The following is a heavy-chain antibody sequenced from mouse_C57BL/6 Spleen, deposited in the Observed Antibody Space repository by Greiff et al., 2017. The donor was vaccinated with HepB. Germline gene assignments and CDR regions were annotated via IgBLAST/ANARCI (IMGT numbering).Heavy chain of an antibody. CDR3: AREGNHPYYAMDY. V-gene: IGHV1-42*01. J-gene: IGHJ4*01. Sequence: EVQLQQSGPELVKPGASVKISCKASGYSFTGYYMNWVKQSPEKSLEWIGEINPSTGGTTYNQKFKAKATLTVDKSSSTAYMQLKSLTSEDSAVYYCAREGNHPYYAMDYWGQGTSVTVSS. CDR1: GYSFTGYY. CDR2: INPSTGGT.